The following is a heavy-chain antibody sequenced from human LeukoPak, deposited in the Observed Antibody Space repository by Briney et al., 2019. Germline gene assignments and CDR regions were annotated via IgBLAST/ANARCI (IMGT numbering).Heavy chain of an antibody. V-gene: IGHV4-59*08. J-gene: IGHJ3*02. CDR3: ARRNDFGI. CDR2: IYYSGST. Sequence: SETLSLTCTVSGGSISGDHWDWIRQPPGKGLEWIGYIYYSGSTNYNPSLKSRVTISIDTSKNQFSLKLTSVTAADTAVYYCARRNDFGIWGQGTMVTVSS. CDR1: GGSISGDH.